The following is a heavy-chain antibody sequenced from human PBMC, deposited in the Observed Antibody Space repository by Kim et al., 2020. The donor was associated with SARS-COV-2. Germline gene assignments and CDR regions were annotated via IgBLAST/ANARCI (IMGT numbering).Heavy chain of an antibody. CDR2: ISYIGNT. CDR1: GGSINSFY. V-gene: IGHV4-59*01. CDR3: ARASGTVTMFYYHGIDV. J-gene: IGHJ6*02. Sequence: SETLSLTCTVSGGSINSFYWSWTRQPPGKGLEWIGYISYIGNTNYNPSLKSRVTISVDTSKNQFSLKLSSVTAADTAVYYCARASGTVTMFYYHGIDVWGQGTTVTVSS. D-gene: IGHD4-4*01.